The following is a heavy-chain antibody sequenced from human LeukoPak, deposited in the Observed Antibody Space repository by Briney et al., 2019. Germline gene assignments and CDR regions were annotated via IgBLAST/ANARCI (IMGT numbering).Heavy chain of an antibody. CDR3: AREYCSSTSCYFY. D-gene: IGHD2-2*01. V-gene: IGHV1-2*06. CDR1: GYTFTSYY. CDR2: INPNSGGT. Sequence: ASVKVSCKASGYTFTSYYMHWVRQAPGQGLEWMGRINPNSGGTNYAQKFQGRVTMTRDTSISTAYMELSRLRSDDTAVYYCAREYCSSTSCYFYWGQGTLVTVSS. J-gene: IGHJ4*02.